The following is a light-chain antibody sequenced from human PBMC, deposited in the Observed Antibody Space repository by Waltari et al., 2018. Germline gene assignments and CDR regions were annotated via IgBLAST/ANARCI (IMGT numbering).Light chain of an antibody. J-gene: IGKJ2*01. CDR2: DVS. CDR3: QQYNSYSYT. CDR1: QTINNW. V-gene: IGKV1-5*01. Sequence: DIQMTQSPSTLSAFVGDRVTITCRASQTINNWLAWYQQKPGKAPKLLIYDVSSLESGVPSRFSGSGSGTEFTLTISSLQPDDLATYYCQQYNSYSYTFGQGTKLEIK.